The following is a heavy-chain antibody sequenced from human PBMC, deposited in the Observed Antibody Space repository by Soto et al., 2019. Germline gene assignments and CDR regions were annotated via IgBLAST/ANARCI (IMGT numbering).Heavy chain of an antibody. CDR3: ARHPYDSSGYQGYYYYYGMDV. CDR2: IDPSDSQT. CDR1: GYSFAGYW. D-gene: IGHD3-22*01. Sequence: GESLKISCKGSGYSFAGYWITWVRQKPGKGLEWMGRIDPSDSQTYYSPSFRGHVTISVTKSITTVFLQWSSLRASDTAMYYCARHPYDSSGYQGYYYYYGMDVWGQGTTVTVSS. J-gene: IGHJ6*02. V-gene: IGHV5-10-1*01.